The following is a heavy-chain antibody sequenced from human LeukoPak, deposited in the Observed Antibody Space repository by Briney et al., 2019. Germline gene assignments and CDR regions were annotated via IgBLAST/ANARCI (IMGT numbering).Heavy chain of an antibody. Sequence: PGGSLRLSCAASGFTFSSYSMNWVRQAPGKGLEWVSSISSSSSYIYYADSVKGRFTISRDNAKNSLYLQMNSLRAEDTAVYYCARDLGRYDFWSGTSGEYYFDYWGQGTLVTVSS. CDR3: ARDLGRYDFWSGTSGEYYFDY. V-gene: IGHV3-21*01. CDR1: GFTFSSYS. CDR2: ISSSSSYI. D-gene: IGHD3-3*01. J-gene: IGHJ4*02.